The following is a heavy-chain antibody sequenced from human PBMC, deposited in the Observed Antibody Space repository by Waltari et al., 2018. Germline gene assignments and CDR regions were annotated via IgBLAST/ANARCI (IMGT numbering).Heavy chain of an antibody. CDR1: GGSFSGYY. Sequence: QVQLQQWGAGLLKPSETLSLTCAVYGGSFSGYYWSWIRQPPGKGLGWIGEINHSGSTNYNPSLKSRVTISVDTSKNQFSLKLSSVTAADTAVYYCARLSPRYDYVWGSYRYTHFDYWGQGTLVTVSS. J-gene: IGHJ4*02. V-gene: IGHV4-34*01. D-gene: IGHD3-16*02. CDR2: INHSGST. CDR3: ARLSPRYDYVWGSYRYTHFDY.